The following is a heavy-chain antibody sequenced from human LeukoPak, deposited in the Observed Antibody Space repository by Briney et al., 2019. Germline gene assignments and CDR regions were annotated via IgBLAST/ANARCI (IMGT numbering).Heavy chain of an antibody. CDR2: IYSDNT. J-gene: IGHJ4*02. CDR3: ARGYSSSWYAWHYFDY. V-gene: IGHV3-53*01. CDR1: GFTVSSNS. Sequence: GGSLRLSCTVSGFTVSSNSMSWVRQAPGKGLEWVSFIYSDNTHYSDSVKGRFTISRDNAKNSLYLQMNSLRAEDTALYYCARGYSSSWYAWHYFDYWGQGTLVTVSS. D-gene: IGHD6-13*01.